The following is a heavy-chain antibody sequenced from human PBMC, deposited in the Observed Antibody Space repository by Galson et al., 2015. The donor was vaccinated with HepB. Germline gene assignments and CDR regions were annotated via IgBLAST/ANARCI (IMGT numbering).Heavy chain of an antibody. J-gene: IGHJ2*01. CDR1: GGSVSSYY. Sequence: SETLSLTCTVSGGSVSSYYWNWIRQSPGKGLAWIGYIYSSGGTKYNPSLKSRVTISVDTSKNQFSLKLSSVTAADTAIYYCARAPGIVVDGLNFDLWGRGTLVSVSS. D-gene: IGHD6-19*01. CDR2: IYSSGGT. V-gene: IGHV4-59*02. CDR3: ARAPGIVVDGLNFDL.